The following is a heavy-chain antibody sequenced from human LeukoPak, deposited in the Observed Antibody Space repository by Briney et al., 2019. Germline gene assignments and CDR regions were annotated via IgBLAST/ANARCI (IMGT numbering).Heavy chain of an antibody. CDR2: IKEDGSER. CDR1: GFTFSSYS. Sequence: GGSLRLSCAASGFTFSSYSMNWVRQAPGKGLEWVASIKEDGSERQYVDSVKGRFSISRDNTKGSLFLQLNSLRAEDTAVYYCARDLGYCTNGACHTRFDYWGQGTLVTVSS. D-gene: IGHD2-8*01. J-gene: IGHJ4*02. V-gene: IGHV3-7*03. CDR3: ARDLGYCTNGACHTRFDY.